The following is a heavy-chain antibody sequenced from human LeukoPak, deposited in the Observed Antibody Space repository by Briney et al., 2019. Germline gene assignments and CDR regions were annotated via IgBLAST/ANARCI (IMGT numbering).Heavy chain of an antibody. Sequence: GRSLRLSCAASGFTFSSYGMHWVRQAPGKGLEWVAVIWYDGSNKYYADSVKGRFSISRDNSKNTLYLQMNSLRAEDTAVYYCAKDITIFGVVTAVDYWAREPWSPSPQ. J-gene: IGHJ4*02. D-gene: IGHD3-3*01. CDR2: IWYDGSNK. V-gene: IGHV3-33*06. CDR1: GFTFSSYG. CDR3: AKDITIFGVVTAVDY.